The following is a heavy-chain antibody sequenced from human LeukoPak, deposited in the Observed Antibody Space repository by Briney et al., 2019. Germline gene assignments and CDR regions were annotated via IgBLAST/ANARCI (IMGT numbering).Heavy chain of an antibody. CDR2: IRYDGSNK. Sequence: GGSLRLSCAASGFTFSSYGMHWVRQAPGKGLEWVAFIRYDGSNKYYADSVKGRFTISRDNSKNTLYLQMNSLRAEDTAVYYCARDRGITIFGVVIIECFDYWGQGTLVTVSS. V-gene: IGHV3-30*02. J-gene: IGHJ4*02. CDR3: ARDRGITIFGVVIIECFDY. CDR1: GFTFSSYG. D-gene: IGHD3-3*01.